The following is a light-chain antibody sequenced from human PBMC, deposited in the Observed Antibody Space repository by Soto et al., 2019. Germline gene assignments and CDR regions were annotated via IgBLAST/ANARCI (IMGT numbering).Light chain of an antibody. CDR1: GSNIGAGFD. V-gene: IGLV1-40*01. CDR3: QSYDTGLSGPVV. CDR2: GNT. Sequence: QSVLTQPPSLSGAPGQTIIISCTGGGSNIGAGFDVHWYQQLPGTAPKLLIYGNTIRPSGVPDRFSGSKSGTSASLVITGLQAEDEADYYCQSYDTGLSGPVVFGGGTKLTVL. J-gene: IGLJ2*01.